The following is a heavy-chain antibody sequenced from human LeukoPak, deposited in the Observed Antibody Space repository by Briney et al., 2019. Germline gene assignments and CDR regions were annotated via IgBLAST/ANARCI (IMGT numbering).Heavy chain of an antibody. Sequence: PSETLSLTCTVSGGSISSSSYYWGWIRQPPGKGLEWIGSIYYSGSTYYNPSLKSRVTISVDTSKNQFSLKLSSVTAADTAVYYCASRAAAGTDAHHQNWFDPWGQGTLVTVSS. CDR2: IYYSGST. CDR3: ASRAAAGTDAHHQNWFDP. D-gene: IGHD6-13*01. CDR1: GGSISSSSYY. V-gene: IGHV4-39*01. J-gene: IGHJ5*02.